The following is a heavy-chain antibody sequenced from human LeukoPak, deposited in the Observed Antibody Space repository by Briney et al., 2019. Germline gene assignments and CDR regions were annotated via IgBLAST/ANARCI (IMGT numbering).Heavy chain of an antibody. J-gene: IGHJ5*02. CDR2: IYTSGST. CDR3: ARDLDGPILGEWFDP. CDR1: GGSISSYY. D-gene: IGHD3/OR15-3a*01. V-gene: IGHV4-4*07. Sequence: SETLSLTCTVSGGSISSYYWSWIRQPAGKGLEWIGRIYTSGSTNYNPSLKSRVTISVDKSKNQFSLKLSSVTAADTAVYYCARDLDGPILGEWFDPWGQGTLVTVSS.